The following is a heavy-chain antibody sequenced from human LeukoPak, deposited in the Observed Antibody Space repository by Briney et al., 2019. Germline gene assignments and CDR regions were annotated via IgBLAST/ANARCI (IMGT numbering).Heavy chain of an antibody. CDR1: GVTFSSSW. D-gene: IGHD3-3*01. Sequence: GGSLRLSCAASGVTFSSSWMRWVRQAPGKGPEWVANIRQDGSQKYYVNSVKGRLTISRDNAKNSMYLQMNSLRAEDTAVYYCAREEGISIFGVVFDPWGQGTLVTVSS. J-gene: IGHJ5*02. V-gene: IGHV3-7*01. CDR2: IRQDGSQK. CDR3: AREEGISIFGVVFDP.